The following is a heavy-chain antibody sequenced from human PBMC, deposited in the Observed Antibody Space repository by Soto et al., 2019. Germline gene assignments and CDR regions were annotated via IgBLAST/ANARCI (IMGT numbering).Heavy chain of an antibody. CDR2: INHSGST. Sequence: PSETLSLTCAVYGGSFSGYYWSWIRQPPGKGLEWIGEINHSGSTNYNPSLKSRVTISVDTSKNQFSLKLSSVTAADTAVYYCARSRTDILTGYYDDPWGQGTLVTVSS. J-gene: IGHJ5*02. CDR1: GGSFSGYY. D-gene: IGHD3-9*01. V-gene: IGHV4-34*01. CDR3: ARSRTDILTGYYDDP.